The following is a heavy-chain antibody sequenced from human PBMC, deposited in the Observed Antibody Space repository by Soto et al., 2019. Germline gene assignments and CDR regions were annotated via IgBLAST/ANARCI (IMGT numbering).Heavy chain of an antibody. D-gene: IGHD3-22*01. CDR1: RYTFTSYD. J-gene: IGHJ6*02. V-gene: IGHV1-8*01. CDR2: MNPNSGNT. CDR3: AKEFINYYDSSGPGYYGMDV. Sequence: GASVKVSCKASRYTFTSYDINWVRQATGQGLEWMGWMNPNSGNTGYAQKFQGRVTMTRNTSISTAYMELSSLRSEDTAVYYCAKEFINYYDSSGPGYYGMDVWGQGTTVTVSS.